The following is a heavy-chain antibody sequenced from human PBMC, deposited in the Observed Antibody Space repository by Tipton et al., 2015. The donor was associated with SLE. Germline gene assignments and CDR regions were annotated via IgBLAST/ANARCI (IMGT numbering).Heavy chain of an antibody. J-gene: IGHJ4*02. CDR3: AKGSNNSSWYAY. V-gene: IGHV3-23*01. CDR2: ISGSGAST. Sequence: SLRLSCAASGFTFSSYAMHWVRQAPGKGLDWVSLISGSGASTYYADSVKGRFTISRDNSKNTLYLQMISLRAEDTAVYYCAKGSNNSSWYAYWGQGTLVTVSS. CDR1: GFTFSSYA. D-gene: IGHD6-13*01.